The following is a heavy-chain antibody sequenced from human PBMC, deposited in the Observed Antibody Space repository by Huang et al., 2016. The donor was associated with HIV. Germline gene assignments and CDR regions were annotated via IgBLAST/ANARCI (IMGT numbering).Heavy chain of an antibody. J-gene: IGHJ6*02. V-gene: IGHV3-21*01. Sequence: QLVESGGGLVRPGGSLRLSCATSGFSFGSYNMNWVRQAPRKGLDGFSSRMFSSNYIESAESVKGRFTIARENVKKSVYLRMHSLRADDTAVYYCARAYCGGDCYPGVTYRNGMDVWGQGTTVTVSS. CDR1: GFSFGSYN. CDR2: RMFSSNYI. CDR3: ARAYCGGDCYPGVTYRNGMDV. D-gene: IGHD2-21*02.